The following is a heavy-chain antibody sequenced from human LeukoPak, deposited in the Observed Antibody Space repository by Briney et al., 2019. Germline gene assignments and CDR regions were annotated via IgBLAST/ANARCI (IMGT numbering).Heavy chain of an antibody. Sequence: GGSLRLSCAASGFTLSSHWMTWVRQAPGKGREWVANINQDGSARYYVDSVKGRFTISRDNAKNSMYLQMNSLRAEDTAVYYCARWEIRGTAHQLDYWGQGTLVTVSS. V-gene: IGHV3-7*01. CDR3: ARWEIRGTAHQLDY. CDR2: INQDGSAR. CDR1: GFTLSSHW. J-gene: IGHJ4*02. D-gene: IGHD1-7*01.